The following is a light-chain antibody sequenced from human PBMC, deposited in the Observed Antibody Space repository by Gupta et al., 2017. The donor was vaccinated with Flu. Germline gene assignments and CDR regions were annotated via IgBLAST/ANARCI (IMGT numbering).Light chain of an antibody. CDR1: IGSET. CDR3: QVWATASDHLL. CDR2: DDD. V-gene: IGLV3-21*01. J-gene: IGLJ3*02. Sequence: IGSETVHWYQQKPGQAPVLVLYDDDFRPSGIPERFSGSNSGNTATLTIRRVEAGDEADYYCQVWATASDHLLFGAGTTLTVV.